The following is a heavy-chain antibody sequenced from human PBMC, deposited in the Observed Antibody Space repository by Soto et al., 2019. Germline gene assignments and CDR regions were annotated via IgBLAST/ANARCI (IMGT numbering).Heavy chain of an antibody. J-gene: IGHJ4*02. CDR1: GFTFSSYG. CDR3: AKDRHPDGIWTFDY. Sequence: GGSLRLSCAASGFTFSSYGMHWVRQAPGEGLEWISGISGGGSNTYYADSVKGRFTISRDDSKNILYLQMNSPRAEDTAIYYCAKDRHPDGIWTFDYWGRGTLVTVSS. V-gene: IGHV3-NL1*01. D-gene: IGHD3-9*01. CDR2: ISGGGSNT.